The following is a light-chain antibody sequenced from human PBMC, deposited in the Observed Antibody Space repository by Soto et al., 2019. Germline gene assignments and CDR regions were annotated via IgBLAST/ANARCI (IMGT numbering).Light chain of an antibody. V-gene: IGKV3-15*01. CDR1: QSVSSN. Sequence: EIVMTQSPATLSASPGERATLSCRASQSVSSNLAWYQQKPGQTPRLLIYGASTRATGMRARFSGSGSGTEFTLPISSLQSEDFAVYYCKQYNNWPALTFGGGTKVEIK. J-gene: IGKJ4*01. CDR2: GAS. CDR3: KQYNNWPALT.